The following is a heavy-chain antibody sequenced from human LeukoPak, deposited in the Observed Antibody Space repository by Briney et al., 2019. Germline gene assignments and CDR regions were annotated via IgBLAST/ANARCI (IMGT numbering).Heavy chain of an antibody. CDR2: ISSSSSYI. D-gene: IGHD3-22*01. CDR3: ARDKYYYDSRMDY. CDR1: GFTFSSYS. V-gene: IGHV3-21*01. J-gene: IGHJ4*02. Sequence: PGGSLRLSCAASGFTFSSYSRNWVRQAPGKGLEWASSISSSSSYIYYADSVKGRFTISRDNAKNSLYLQMNSLRAEDTAVYYCARDKYYYDSRMDYWGQGTLVTVSS.